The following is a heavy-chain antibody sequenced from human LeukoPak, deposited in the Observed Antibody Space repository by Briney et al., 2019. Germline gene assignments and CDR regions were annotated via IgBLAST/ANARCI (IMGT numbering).Heavy chain of an antibody. J-gene: IGHJ4*02. CDR2: ISGSGGST. Sequence: PGGSLRLSCAASGFTFSSYAMSWVRQAPGKGLEWVSAISGSGGSTYYADSVKGRFTISRDNSKNTLYLQMNSLRAEDTAMYYCARDKLMGDSYFDHWGQGTLVTVSS. CDR1: GFTFSSYA. CDR3: ARDKLMGDSYFDH. V-gene: IGHV3-23*01. D-gene: IGHD2-21*02.